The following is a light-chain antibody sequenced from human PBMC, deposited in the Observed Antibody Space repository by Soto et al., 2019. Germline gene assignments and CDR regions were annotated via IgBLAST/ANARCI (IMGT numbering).Light chain of an antibody. V-gene: IGKV2-28*01. CDR1: QTLLHGNGYNY. CDR3: MKGLHPIYT. CDR2: LGS. J-gene: IGKJ2*01. Sequence: IALTQSPLSLPVTPGEPASISCRSSQTLLHGNGYNYLDWYLQKPGQSPQLLIYLGSNRASGVPDRFSGSGPGTDFTLKIRRVEAKDVGIFYGMKGLHPIYTFGRGTKVNIK.